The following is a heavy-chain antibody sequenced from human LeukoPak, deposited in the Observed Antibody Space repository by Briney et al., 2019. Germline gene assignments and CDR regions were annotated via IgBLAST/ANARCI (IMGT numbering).Heavy chain of an antibody. J-gene: IGHJ4*02. D-gene: IGHD2-15*01. V-gene: IGHV3-53*01. CDR3: ARTVVAAKTYYFDY. Sequence: GGPLRLSCVVSGFTVSSNYMTWVRQAPGKGLEWVSVLYPGGTTNFADSVKGRFTISRDNSKNTLYLQMNSLRPEDTALYYCARTVVAAKTYYFDYWGRGTLVTVPS. CDR1: GFTVSSNY. CDR2: LYPGGTT.